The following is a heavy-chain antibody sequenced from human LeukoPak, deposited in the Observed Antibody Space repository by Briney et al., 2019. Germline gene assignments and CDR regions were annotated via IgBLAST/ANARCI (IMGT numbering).Heavy chain of an antibody. D-gene: IGHD6-13*01. CDR2: IYTTGST. Sequence: SETLSLTCTVSGDSISSGSYYWSWIRQPAGKGLEWIGRIYTTGSTNYNPSLKSRVTISVDTSKNQFSLKLSSVTAADTAVYYCARSSSVAYYYMDVWGKGTTVTISS. CDR3: ARSSSVAYYYMDV. V-gene: IGHV4-61*02. J-gene: IGHJ6*03. CDR1: GDSISSGSYY.